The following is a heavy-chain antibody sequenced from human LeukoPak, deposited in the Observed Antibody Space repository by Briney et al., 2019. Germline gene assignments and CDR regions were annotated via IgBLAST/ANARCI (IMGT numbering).Heavy chain of an antibody. CDR2: IIPIFGTA. CDR1: GGTFSSYA. V-gene: IGHV1-69*13. J-gene: IGHJ3*02. CDR3: ANQCSSTSCYLALAI. Sequence: SVKVSCKASGGTFSSYAISWVRQAPGQGLEWMGGIIPIFGTANYAQKFQGRVTIAADESTSTAYMELSSLRSEDTAVYYCANQCSSTSCYLALAIWGQGTMVTVSS. D-gene: IGHD2-2*01.